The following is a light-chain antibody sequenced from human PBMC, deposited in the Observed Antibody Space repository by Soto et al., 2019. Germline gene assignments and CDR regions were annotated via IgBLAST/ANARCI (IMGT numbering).Light chain of an antibody. CDR1: RSNIGAGYD. V-gene: IGLV1-40*01. CDR2: GNS. Sequence: QAVLTQPTSGSVAPGQRVTISCTGSRSNIGAGYDVHWYQQLPGTAPKLLIYGNSNRTSGVPDRFSGSKSGTAASLAITGLQAEDEADYYCQSYDSSLGAVFGGGTQLTVL. CDR3: QSYDSSLGAV. J-gene: IGLJ7*01.